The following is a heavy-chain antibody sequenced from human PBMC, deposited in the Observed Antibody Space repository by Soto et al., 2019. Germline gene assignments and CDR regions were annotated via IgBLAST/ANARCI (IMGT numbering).Heavy chain of an antibody. D-gene: IGHD3-3*01. CDR3: AKASAIFYYYYYMDV. J-gene: IGHJ6*03. CDR2: ISGSGGST. V-gene: IGHV3-23*01. CDR1: GFTFSSYA. Sequence: EVQLLESGGGLVQPGGSLRLSCAASGFTFSSYAMSWVLQAPGKGLEWVSAISGSGGSTYYADSVKGRFTISRDNSKNTLYLQMNSLRAEDTAVYYCAKASAIFYYYYYMDVWGKGTTVTVSS.